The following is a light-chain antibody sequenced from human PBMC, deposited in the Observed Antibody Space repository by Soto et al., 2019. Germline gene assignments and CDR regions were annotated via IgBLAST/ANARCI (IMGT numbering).Light chain of an antibody. Sequence: QSALTQPHSVSGSPGQSVTISCTGTSSDVGAYNFASWYQQRPGTAPRLIIYDVNKRPSGVPDRFSGSKSGNTASLTISGLQAEDEAHYYCCSYAGNYKYVFGSGTKVTVL. CDR3: CSYAGNYKYV. J-gene: IGLJ1*01. V-gene: IGLV2-11*01. CDR1: SSDVGAYNF. CDR2: DVN.